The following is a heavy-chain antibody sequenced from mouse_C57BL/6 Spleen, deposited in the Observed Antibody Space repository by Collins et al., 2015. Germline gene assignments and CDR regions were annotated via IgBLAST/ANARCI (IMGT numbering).Heavy chain of an antibody. CDR3: ARWYGSSGAMDY. CDR2: IDPSDSYT. J-gene: IGHJ4*01. Sequence: QVQLQQPGAELARPGTSVKLSCKASGYTFTSYWMHWVKQRPGQGLEWIGVIDPSDSYTNYNQKFKGKATLTVDTSSSTAYMQLSSLTSEDSAVYYCARWYGSSGAMDYWGQGTSVTVSS. V-gene: IGHV1-59*01. D-gene: IGHD1-1*01. CDR1: GYTFTSYW.